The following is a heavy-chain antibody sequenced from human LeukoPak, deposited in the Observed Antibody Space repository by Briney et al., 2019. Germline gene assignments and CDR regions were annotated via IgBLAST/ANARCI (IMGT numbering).Heavy chain of an antibody. CDR2: INPSGGTT. J-gene: IGHJ5*02. V-gene: IGHV1-46*01. Sequence: EASVKVSCKASGYTFSSYYMHWVRQAPGQGLEWMGVINPSGGTTTYAQKFQGRVTITADESTSTAYMELSSLRSEDTAVYYCARGSLREGTIFGVVTFWFDPWGQGTLVTVSS. CDR3: ARGSLREGTIFGVVTFWFDP. D-gene: IGHD3-3*01. CDR1: GYTFSSYY.